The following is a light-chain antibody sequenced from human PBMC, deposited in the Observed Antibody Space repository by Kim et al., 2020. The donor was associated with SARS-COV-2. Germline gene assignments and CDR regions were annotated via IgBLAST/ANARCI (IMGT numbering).Light chain of an antibody. V-gene: IGLV1-40*01. Sequence: QSVLTQPPSVSGGPGQRVTISCTGSSSNIGAGYDVHWYQQLPGTAPKLLIYGNSNRPSGVPDRFSGSKSGTSASLAITGLQAEAEADYYCQSYDSSLGGWVFGGGTQLTVL. J-gene: IGLJ3*02. CDR3: QSYDSSLGGWV. CDR2: GNS. CDR1: SSNIGAGYD.